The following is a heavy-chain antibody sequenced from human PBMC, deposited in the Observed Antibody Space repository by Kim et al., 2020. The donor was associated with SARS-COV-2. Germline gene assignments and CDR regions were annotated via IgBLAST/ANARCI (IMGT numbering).Heavy chain of an antibody. CDR3: ARDITRGTDFDY. Sequence: ASVKVSCKATGYTFATYAMHWVRQAPGQRLEWVGWIDTGNGNTKYSQKFQGRVTISRDTSASTAYMELSSLTSEDTAVYYCARDITRGTDFDYWGQGTLVTVSS. J-gene: IGHJ4*02. D-gene: IGHD1-20*01. CDR2: IDTGNGNT. CDR1: GYTFATYA. V-gene: IGHV1-3*04.